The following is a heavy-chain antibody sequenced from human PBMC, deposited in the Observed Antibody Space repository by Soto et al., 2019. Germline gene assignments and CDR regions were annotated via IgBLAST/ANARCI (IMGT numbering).Heavy chain of an antibody. J-gene: IGHJ4*02. Sequence: GXSVKVSCKASRYTFTSYDINWVRQTTGQGXXXXXXXXTXXXHTXXAKXXXXXXXMXXXNXXXTAYMELRRLRSEETAVYYCARGRWKAADYWGQGTLVNVSS. D-gene: IGHD1-1*01. CDR2: XXTXXXHT. V-gene: IGHV1-8*01. CDR1: RYTFTSYD. CDR3: ARGRWKAADY.